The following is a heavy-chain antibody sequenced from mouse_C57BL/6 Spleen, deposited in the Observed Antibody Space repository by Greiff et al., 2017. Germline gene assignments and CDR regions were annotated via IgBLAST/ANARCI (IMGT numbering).Heavy chain of an antibody. Sequence: QVQLQQSGPELVKPGASVKISCKASGYAFSSSWMNWVKQRPGKGLEWIGRIYPGDGDTNYNGKFKGKATLTADKSSSTAYMQLSSLTSEDSAVYCCARDYGNWYAMDYWGQGTSVTVSS. D-gene: IGHD2-1*01. J-gene: IGHJ4*01. CDR2: IYPGDGDT. V-gene: IGHV1-82*01. CDR1: GYAFSSSW. CDR3: ARDYGNWYAMDY.